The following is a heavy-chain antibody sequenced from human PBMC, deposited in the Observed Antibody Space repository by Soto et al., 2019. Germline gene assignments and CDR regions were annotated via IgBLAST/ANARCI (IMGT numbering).Heavy chain of an antibody. D-gene: IGHD3-3*01. Sequence: PGGSLRLSCAASGFPFSSYWMSWVRQSPGKGLEWVANIKQDGSEKYYVDSVKGRFTISRDNAKNSLYLQMNSLRAEDTAVYYCARDTLAGVTIFGVVTLTGGWFDPWGQGTRVT. J-gene: IGHJ5*02. V-gene: IGHV3-7*03. CDR2: IKQDGSEK. CDR1: GFPFSSYW. CDR3: ARDTLAGVTIFGVVTLTGGWFDP.